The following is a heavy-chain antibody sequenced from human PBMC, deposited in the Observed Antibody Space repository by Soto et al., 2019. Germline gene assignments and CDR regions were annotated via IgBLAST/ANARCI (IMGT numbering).Heavy chain of an antibody. CDR3: AHIPGSGQLLYSYYSYMDV. Sequence: QITLKESGPTLVKPTQTLTLTCTFSGFSLTTSGEAVGWIRQPPGKALEWLALIYWDDDKRSSPSLKSRLTTTKDTSKNQVVLTMTNMDPVDTATYYCAHIPGSGQLLYSYYSYMDVWGKGTTVTVSS. CDR2: IYWDDDK. J-gene: IGHJ6*03. CDR1: GFSLTTSGEA. D-gene: IGHD3-10*01. V-gene: IGHV2-5*02.